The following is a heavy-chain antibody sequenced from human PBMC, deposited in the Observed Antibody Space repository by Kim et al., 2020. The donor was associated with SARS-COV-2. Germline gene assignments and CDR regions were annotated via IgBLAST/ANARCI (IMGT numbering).Heavy chain of an antibody. CDR2: INPSGGST. CDR1: GYTFTSYY. J-gene: IGHJ4*02. CDR3: ARDGRHIVVVTATALDY. Sequence: ASVKVSCKASGYTFTSYYMHWVRQAPGQGLEWMGIINPSGGSTSYAQKFQGRVTMTRDTSTSTVYMELSSLRSEDTAVYYCARDGRHIVVVTATALDYWGQGTLVTVSS. D-gene: IGHD2-21*02. V-gene: IGHV1-46*01.